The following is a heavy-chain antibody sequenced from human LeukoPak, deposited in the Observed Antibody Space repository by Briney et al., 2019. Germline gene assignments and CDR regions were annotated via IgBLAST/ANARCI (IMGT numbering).Heavy chain of an antibody. J-gene: IGHJ4*02. CDR1: GFTFSTFA. CDR3: ASSGWYGDYLDY. V-gene: IGHV3-21*01. Sequence: PGGSLRLSCAASGFTFSTFAMIWVRQPPGKGLEWVSSIFGGGGEIHYADSVRGRFTISRDNAKSSLYLQMNSLRAEDTAVYYCASSGWYGDYLDYWGQGTLVTVSS. D-gene: IGHD6-19*01. CDR2: IFGGGGEI.